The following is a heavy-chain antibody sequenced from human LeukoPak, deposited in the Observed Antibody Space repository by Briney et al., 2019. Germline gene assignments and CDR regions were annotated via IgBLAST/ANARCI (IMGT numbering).Heavy chain of an antibody. CDR3: ARDHPRLIAAVHWFDP. Sequence: PSETLSLTCTVSGGSISSSSYYWGWIRQPPGKGLEWIGSIYYSGSTYYNPSLKSRVTISVDTSKNQFSLKLSSVTAADTAVYYCARDHPRLIAAVHWFDPWGQGTLVTVSS. D-gene: IGHD6-25*01. J-gene: IGHJ5*02. CDR1: GGSISSSSYY. V-gene: IGHV4-39*07. CDR2: IYYSGST.